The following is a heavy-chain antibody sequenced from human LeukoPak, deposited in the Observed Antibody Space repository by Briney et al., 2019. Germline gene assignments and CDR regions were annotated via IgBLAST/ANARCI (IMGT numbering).Heavy chain of an antibody. V-gene: IGHV4-30-4*01. J-gene: IGHJ4*02. CDR1: GGSISSGDYY. CDR3: ARGDNYYDSSGYDY. D-gene: IGHD3-22*01. CDR2: IYYSGST. Sequence: PSQTPSLTCTVSGGSISSGDYYWSWIRQPPGKGLEWIGYIYYSGSTYYNPSLKSRVTISVDTSKNQFSLKLSSVTAADTAVYYCARGDNYYDSSGYDYWGQGTLVTVSS.